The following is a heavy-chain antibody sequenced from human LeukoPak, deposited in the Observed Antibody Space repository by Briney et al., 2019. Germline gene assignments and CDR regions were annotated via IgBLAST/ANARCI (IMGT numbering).Heavy chain of an antibody. D-gene: IGHD6-13*01. CDR2: IIPMFGTA. J-gene: IGHJ5*02. CDR3: ARAYRSSSWYWFDP. V-gene: IGHV1-69*06. CDR1: GGTFSSYE. Sequence: SVKVSCTASGGTFSSYEISWVRQAPGQGLEWMGGIIPMFGTAKYAQKFQGRVTITADKSTSTAYMELSSLRSEDTAVYYCARAYRSSSWYWFDPWGQGTLVTVSS.